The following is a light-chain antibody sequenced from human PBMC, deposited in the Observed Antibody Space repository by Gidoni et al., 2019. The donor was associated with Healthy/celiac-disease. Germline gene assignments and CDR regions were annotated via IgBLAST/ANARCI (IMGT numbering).Light chain of an antibody. CDR2: EVS. CDR3: SAYAGSNNVV. Sequence: QSALTQPPSASGPPRQSVSTSCTRISSHVVVYNYVSWYQPHPGKAPNLMIYEVSKRPSGVPDRFSGSKSGNTASLTVAGLQAEDEADYDCSAYAGSNNVVFGGGTKLTVL. CDR1: SSHVVVYNY. J-gene: IGLJ3*02. V-gene: IGLV2-8*01.